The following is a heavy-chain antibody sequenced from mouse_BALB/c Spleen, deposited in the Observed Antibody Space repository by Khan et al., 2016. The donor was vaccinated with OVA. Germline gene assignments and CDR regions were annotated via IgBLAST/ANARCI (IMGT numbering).Heavy chain of an antibody. V-gene: IGHV1-77*01. D-gene: IGHD1-2*01. CDR3: ARRNYFGYTFAY. CDR1: GYTFTDYY. CDR2: ISPGSGDT. Sequence: QVQLQQSGAELARPGASVKLSCKASGYTFTDYYINWVKQRTGQGLEWIGEISPGSGDTDYNEKFKGKATLTADKSSSTAYMQLSSLTSEASAFYFCARRNYFGYTFAYWGQGTLVTVSA. J-gene: IGHJ3*01.